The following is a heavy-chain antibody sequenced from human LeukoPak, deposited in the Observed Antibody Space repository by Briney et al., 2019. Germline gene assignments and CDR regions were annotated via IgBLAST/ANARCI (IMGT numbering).Heavy chain of an antibody. J-gene: IGHJ4*02. CDR2: INHSGST. Sequence: SGTLSLTCAVYGGSFSGYYWSWIRQPPGKGLEWIGEINHSGSTNYNPSLKSRVTISVDTSKNQFSLKLSSVTAADTAVYYCARGPHYYGSGSYSFWGQGTLVTVSS. V-gene: IGHV4-34*01. CDR3: ARGPHYYGSGSYSF. CDR1: GGSFSGYY. D-gene: IGHD3-10*01.